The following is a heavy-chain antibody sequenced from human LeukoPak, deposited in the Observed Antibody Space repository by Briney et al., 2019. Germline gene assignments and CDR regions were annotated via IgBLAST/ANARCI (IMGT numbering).Heavy chain of an antibody. CDR2: IRNDGTIK. J-gene: IGHJ4*02. CDR1: GFTFSSYG. CDR3: AKKGIAVTGIDYFDY. D-gene: IGHD6-19*01. V-gene: IGHV3-30*02. Sequence: GSLRLSCAASGFTFSSYGMHWVRQAPGKGLEWVAFIRNDGTIKNYADSVQGRFTISRDNSRNTLYLQMNSLRAEDTALYYCAKKGIAVTGIDYFDYWGQGTLVTVSS.